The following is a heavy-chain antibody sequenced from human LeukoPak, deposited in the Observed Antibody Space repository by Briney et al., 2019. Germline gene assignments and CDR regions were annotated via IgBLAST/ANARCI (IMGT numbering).Heavy chain of an antibody. CDR2: IKQDGSER. V-gene: IGHV3-7*01. D-gene: IGHD3-10*01. CDR3: ARAGSHWHYVY. J-gene: IGHJ4*02. Sequence: GGSLRLSCAASGFTFSSYAMSWVRQSPTKGLEWVANIKQDGSERYYVDSVKGRFTISRDNAKNSLSLQMNNLRVEDTAVYYCARAGSHWHYVYWGQGTVVTVSS. CDR1: GFTFSSYA.